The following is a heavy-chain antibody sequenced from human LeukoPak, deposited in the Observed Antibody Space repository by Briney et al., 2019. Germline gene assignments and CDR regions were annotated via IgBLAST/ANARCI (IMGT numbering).Heavy chain of an antibody. CDR3: ARGNAAMAPDDY. V-gene: IGHV3-48*02. D-gene: IGHD5-18*01. J-gene: IGHJ4*02. CDR2: INHNGEMI. CDR1: GFTFSNYV. Sequence: PGGSLRLFCAASGFTFSNYVMSWVRQAPGKGLEWASYINHNGEMIFYPDFVKGRFTISRDNAKNSLYLQMNSLRDEDTAVYYCARGNAAMAPDDYWGQGTLVTVSS.